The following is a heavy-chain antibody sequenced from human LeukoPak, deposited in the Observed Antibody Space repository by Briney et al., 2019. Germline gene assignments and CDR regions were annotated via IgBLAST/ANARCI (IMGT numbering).Heavy chain of an antibody. CDR2: ISYDGSNK. V-gene: IGHV3-30-3*01. J-gene: IGHJ4*02. Sequence: SGGSLRLSCAASGFTFSDYYMSWIRQAPGKGLEWVAVISYDGSNKYYADSVKGRFTISRDNSKNTLYLQMNSLRAEDTAVYYCASLPPTMIVDSGIDYWGQGTLVTVSS. CDR3: ASLPPTMIVDSGIDY. CDR1: GFTFSDYY. D-gene: IGHD3-22*01.